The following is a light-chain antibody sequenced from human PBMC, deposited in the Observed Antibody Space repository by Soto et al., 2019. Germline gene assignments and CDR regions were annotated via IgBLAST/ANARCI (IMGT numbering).Light chain of an antibody. V-gene: IGLV1-44*01. CDR3: AAWDDSLNAYV. J-gene: IGLJ1*01. CDR2: NNN. CDR1: SSNIGTNA. Sequence: QSVLTQPPSASGTPGQRVTISCSGGSSNIGTNAVNWYQQLPGTAPKLLIYNNNQRPSGVPDRFSGSKSGTSASLAISGLQSDDEADYYCAAWDDSLNAYVFGTGTKLTVL.